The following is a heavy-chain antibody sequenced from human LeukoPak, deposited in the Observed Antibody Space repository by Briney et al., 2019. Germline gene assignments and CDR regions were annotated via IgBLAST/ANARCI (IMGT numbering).Heavy chain of an antibody. J-gene: IGHJ6*03. CDR2: IIPILGIA. Sequence: SVKVSCKASGGTFSSYTISWVRQGPGQGLEWMGRIIPILGIANYAQKFQGRVTITADKSTSTAYMELSSLRSEDTAVYYCARELLRYFDRGYYYYYYMDVWGKGTTVTVSS. CDR1: GGTFSSYT. V-gene: IGHV1-69*04. D-gene: IGHD3-9*01. CDR3: ARELLRYFDRGYYYYYYMDV.